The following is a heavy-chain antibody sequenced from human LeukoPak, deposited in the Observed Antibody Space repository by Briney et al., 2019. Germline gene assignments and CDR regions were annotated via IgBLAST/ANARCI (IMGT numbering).Heavy chain of an antibody. J-gene: IGHJ6*02. Sequence: GASVKVSCKASGYTFTSYGISWVRQAPGQGLEWMGWISAYNGNTNYAQKLQGRVIMTTDTSTSTAYMDLRSLRSDDTAVYYCARGGDPGTYDFWSGYLGSYYYGMDVWGQGTTVTVSS. V-gene: IGHV1-18*01. CDR3: ARGGDPGTYDFWSGYLGSYYYGMDV. CDR1: GYTFTSYG. CDR2: ISAYNGNT. D-gene: IGHD3-3*01.